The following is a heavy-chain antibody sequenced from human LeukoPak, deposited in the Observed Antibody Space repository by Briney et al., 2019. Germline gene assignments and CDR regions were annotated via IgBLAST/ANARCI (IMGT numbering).Heavy chain of an antibody. CDR3: ARDREAAAGVGWFDP. V-gene: IGHV3-9*01. J-gene: IGHJ5*02. Sequence: GRSLRLSCAASGFTFDDYAMHWVRQAPGKGLEWVSGISWNSGSIGYADSVKGRFTISRDNSKNTLYLQMNSLRAEDTAVYYCARDREAAAGVGWFDPWGQGTLVTVSS. D-gene: IGHD6-13*01. CDR2: ISWNSGSI. CDR1: GFTFDDYA.